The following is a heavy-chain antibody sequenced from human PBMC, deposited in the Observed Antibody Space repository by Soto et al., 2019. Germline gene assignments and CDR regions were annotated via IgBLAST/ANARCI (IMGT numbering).Heavy chain of an antibody. Sequence: EVQLLESGGGLVQPGGSLRLSCAASGFTFSSYAMSWVRQAPGKGLEWVSAISGSGGSTYYADSVKGRFTISRDNSKNTLYLQMNSLRAEDTAVYYCAKDCGEWSLAGTALDYWGQGTLVTVSS. CDR2: ISGSGGST. D-gene: IGHD6-13*01. CDR1: GFTFSSYA. V-gene: IGHV3-23*01. CDR3: AKDCGEWSLAGTALDY. J-gene: IGHJ4*02.